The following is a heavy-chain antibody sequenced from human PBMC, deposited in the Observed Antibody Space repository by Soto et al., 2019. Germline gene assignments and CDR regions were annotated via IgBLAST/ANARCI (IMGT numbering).Heavy chain of an antibody. CDR3: AVANPYNWNYDYYFDY. CDR2: IYYSGST. J-gene: IGHJ4*02. Sequence: QVQLQESGPGLVKPSETLSLTCTVSGGSISSYYWSWIRQPPGKGLEWIGYIYYSGSTNYNPSLKSRGTISVDTSKNQFSLKLSSVTAADAAVYYCAVANPYNWNYDYYFDYWGQGTLVTVSS. CDR1: GGSISSYY. D-gene: IGHD1-7*01. V-gene: IGHV4-59*08.